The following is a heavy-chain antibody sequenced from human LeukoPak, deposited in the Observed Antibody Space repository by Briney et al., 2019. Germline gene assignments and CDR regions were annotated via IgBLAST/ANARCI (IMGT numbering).Heavy chain of an antibody. CDR1: GFTFSTHW. Sequence: GGSLRLSCAASGFTFSTHWMYWVRQAPGKGLEWVSSISSTSSYRYYGDSVKGRFTISRDNAKNSLYLQMNSLRAEDTAVYYCARGPPYGVWGQGTLVTVSS. D-gene: IGHD4-17*01. V-gene: IGHV3-21*01. CDR2: ISSTSSYR. J-gene: IGHJ4*02. CDR3: ARGPPYGV.